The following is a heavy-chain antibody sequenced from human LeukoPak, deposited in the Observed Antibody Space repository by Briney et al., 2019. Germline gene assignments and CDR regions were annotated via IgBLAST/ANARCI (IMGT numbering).Heavy chain of an antibody. CDR2: IYYSGST. CDR1: GGSISSYY. V-gene: IGHV4-59*01. Sequence: PSETLSLTCTVSGGSISSYYWSWIRQPPGKGLEWIGYIYYSGSTNYNPSLKSRVTISVDTSKNQFSLKLSSVTAADTAVYYCARDSPMTTATIDYYYMDVWGKGTTVTVSS. J-gene: IGHJ6*03. D-gene: IGHD4-17*01. CDR3: ARDSPMTTATIDYYYMDV.